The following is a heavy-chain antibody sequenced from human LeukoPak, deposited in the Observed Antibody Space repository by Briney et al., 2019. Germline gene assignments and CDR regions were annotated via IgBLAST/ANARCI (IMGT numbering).Heavy chain of an antibody. D-gene: IGHD2-2*01. Sequence: SQTLSLTCAISGDSVSSNSVTWNWIRQSPSRGLEWLGRTYYRSTWYNDYAVSVRGRITVNPDTSKNQFSLHLNSVTPEDTAVYYCARRLTQYDCFNPWGQGILVTVSS. J-gene: IGHJ5*02. CDR1: GDSVSSNSVT. V-gene: IGHV6-1*01. CDR2: TYYRSTWYN. CDR3: ARRLTQYDCFNP.